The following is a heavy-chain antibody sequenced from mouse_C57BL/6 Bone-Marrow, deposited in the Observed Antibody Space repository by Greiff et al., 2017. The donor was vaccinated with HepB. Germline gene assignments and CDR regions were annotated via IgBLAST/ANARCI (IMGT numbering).Heavy chain of an antibody. J-gene: IGHJ4*01. CDR2: ISNLAYSI. CDR3: ARLGAMDY. Sequence: EVMLVESGGGLVQPGGSLKLSCAASGFTFSDYGMAWVRQAPRKGPEWVAFISNLAYSIYYADTVTGRFTISRENAKNTLYLEMSSLRSEDTAMYYCARLGAMDYWGQGASVTVSS. V-gene: IGHV5-15*01. D-gene: IGHD3-3*01. CDR1: GFTFSDYG.